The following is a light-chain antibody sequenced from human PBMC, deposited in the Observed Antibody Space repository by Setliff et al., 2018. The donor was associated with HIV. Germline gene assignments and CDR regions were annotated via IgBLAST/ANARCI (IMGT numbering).Light chain of an antibody. Sequence: QSVLTQPASVSGSPGQSITIPCTGTSSDIGGFNYVSWYQLHPGKAPKLMIFDVSLRPSGVSNRFSGSKSGNTASLTISGLRAEDEADYFCNSYRSGSPYVFGTGTKVTVL. V-gene: IGLV2-14*01. CDR3: NSYRSGSPYV. J-gene: IGLJ1*01. CDR1: SSDIGGFNY. CDR2: DVS.